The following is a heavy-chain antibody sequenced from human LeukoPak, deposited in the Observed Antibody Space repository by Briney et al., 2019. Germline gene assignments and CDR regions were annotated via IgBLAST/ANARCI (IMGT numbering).Heavy chain of an antibody. J-gene: IGHJ4*02. V-gene: IGHV3-48*03. CDR1: GFTFSSYE. CDR3: ARGKTMVRGVMYY. D-gene: IGHD3-10*01. Sequence: GGSLRLSCAASGFTFSSYEMNWVRQAPGKGQEWVSYISSSGSTIYYADSVKGRFTISRDNAKNSLYLQMNSLRAEDTAVYYCARGKTMVRGVMYYWGQGTLVTVSS. CDR2: ISSSGSTI.